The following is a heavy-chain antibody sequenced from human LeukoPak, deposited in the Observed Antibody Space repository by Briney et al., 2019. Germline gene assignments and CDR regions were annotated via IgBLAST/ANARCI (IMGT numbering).Heavy chain of an antibody. CDR3: ARDPKRYCSGGSCYVDS. V-gene: IGHV3-30-3*01. CDR2: IQYDGSDK. J-gene: IGHJ4*02. Sequence: GRSLRLSCAASGFDFSSYAMHWVRQAPGKGLEWVAIIQYDGSDKFYGDSVKGRFTISRDNSKNTLYLQMNNLRAEDTAVYYCARDPKRYCSGGSCYVDSWGQGTLVTVSS. CDR1: GFDFSSYA. D-gene: IGHD2-15*01.